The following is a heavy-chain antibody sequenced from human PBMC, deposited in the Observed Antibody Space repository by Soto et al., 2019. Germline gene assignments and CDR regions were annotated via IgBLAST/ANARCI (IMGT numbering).Heavy chain of an antibody. J-gene: IGHJ6*02. Sequence: EVQLVESGGGLVQPGGSLRLSCAASGFTLSDHQMDWVRQAPGKGLEWVGRTRSKANSFTTHYAASVKGRFTISRDDSKDSLYLQMNSLKTEDTAVYYCARTPQSGNDFHVWGQGTTVTVSS. CDR3: ARTPQSGNDFHV. CDR1: GFTLSDHQ. CDR2: TRSKANSFTT. D-gene: IGHD3-3*01. V-gene: IGHV3-72*01.